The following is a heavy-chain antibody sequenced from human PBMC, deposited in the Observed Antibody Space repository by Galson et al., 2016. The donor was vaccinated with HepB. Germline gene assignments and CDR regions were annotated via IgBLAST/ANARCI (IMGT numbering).Heavy chain of an antibody. J-gene: IGHJ1*01. CDR1: GFTFSSYA. CDR3: ARDDYDFWSDYYPPLYFQH. Sequence: SLRLSCAASGFTFSSYAMSWVRQAPGKGLEWVSTISGDGGTTYFADSVKGRFTISRDNSDNTMYLQMNGLGVEDTAVYYCARDDYDFWSDYYPPLYFQHWGQGTLVTVSS. V-gene: IGHV3-23*01. D-gene: IGHD3-3*01. CDR2: ISGDGGTT.